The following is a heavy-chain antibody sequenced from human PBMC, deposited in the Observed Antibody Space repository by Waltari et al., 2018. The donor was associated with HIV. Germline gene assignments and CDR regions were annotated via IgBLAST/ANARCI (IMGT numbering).Heavy chain of an antibody. CDR3: MRRDDCISGHCPFDY. CDR2: IKYSGNT. CDR1: GGFISGSTYY. V-gene: IGHV4-39*01. D-gene: IGHD2-15*01. Sequence: QLQLQESGPGLVRPSATLSLTCTVPGGFISGSTYYWGWIRQTPERGLEWIGSIKYSGNTFYKSSLKSRATISIDTSKNQFSLRLNSLTAADTAVYYCMRRDDCISGHCPFDYWGQGILVTVSS. J-gene: IGHJ4*02.